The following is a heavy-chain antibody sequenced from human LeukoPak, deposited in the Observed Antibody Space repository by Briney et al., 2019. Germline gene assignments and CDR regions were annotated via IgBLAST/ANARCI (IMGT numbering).Heavy chain of an antibody. CDR1: GYTFTSYD. V-gene: IGHV1-8*01. J-gene: IGHJ4*02. D-gene: IGHD3-22*01. Sequence: GASVKVSCKASGYTFTSYDINWVRQATGQGLEWMGWMNPNSGNTGYAQKFQGRVTMTRNTSISTAYMELSSLRSEDTAVYYCARGRGYSSGYYSDSAGDYWGQGTLVTVSS. CDR2: MNPNSGNT. CDR3: ARGRGYSSGYYSDSAGDY.